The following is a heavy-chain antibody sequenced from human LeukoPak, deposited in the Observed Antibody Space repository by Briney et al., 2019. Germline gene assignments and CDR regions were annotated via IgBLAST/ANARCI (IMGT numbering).Heavy chain of an antibody. CDR3: AREWSGFDF. Sequence: QPSETLSLTCAVYGGSFSGYYWSWIRQPPGKGLEWIAHISSSGSAIYNPSLKSRVSMAVDTSKNQFSLRMTSVTAADTAVYYCAREWSGFDFWGQGTMVTVSS. J-gene: IGHJ3*01. CDR1: GGSFSGYY. CDR2: ISSSGSA. V-gene: IGHV4-59*01. D-gene: IGHD2-15*01.